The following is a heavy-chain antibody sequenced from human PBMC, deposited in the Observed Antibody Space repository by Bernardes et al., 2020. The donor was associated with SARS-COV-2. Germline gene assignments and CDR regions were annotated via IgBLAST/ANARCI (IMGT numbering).Heavy chain of an antibody. CDR2: MNPNSGNT. Sequence: ASVKVSCKASGYTFTSYDINWVRQATGQGLEWMGWMNPNSGNTDYAQKFQGRVTMTRNTSISTAYMELSSLRSEDTAVYYCARELAAAGTNYYYYYGMDVWGQGTTVTVSS. J-gene: IGHJ6*02. V-gene: IGHV1-8*01. CDR1: GYTFTSYD. D-gene: IGHD6-13*01. CDR3: ARELAAAGTNYYYYYGMDV.